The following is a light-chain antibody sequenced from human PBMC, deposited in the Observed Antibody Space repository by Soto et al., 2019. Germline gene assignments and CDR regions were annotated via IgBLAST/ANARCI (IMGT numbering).Light chain of an antibody. CDR1: QGITTY. J-gene: IGKJ1*01. V-gene: IGKV1-6*01. CDR2: AAS. Sequence: AIEMTQSPSSLSASVGDGVTITCRASQGITTYLSWYQQRPGKAPKLLIYAASTLQSGVPSRFRGGGSGTVFTLTIGSLQPEDFATYYCLQDHSYPLTFGQGTKVELK. CDR3: LQDHSYPLT.